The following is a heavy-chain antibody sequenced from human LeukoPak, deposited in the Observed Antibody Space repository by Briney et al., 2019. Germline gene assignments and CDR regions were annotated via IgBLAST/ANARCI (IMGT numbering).Heavy chain of an antibody. D-gene: IGHD5-12*01. CDR1: GGSFSGYY. CDR3: ARGLYSGYPY. Sequence: SETLSLTCAVYGGSFSGYYWSWIRQPPEKGLEWIGEINHSGSTNYNPSLKSRVTISVDTSKNQFSLKLSSVTAADTAVYYCARGLYSGYPYWGQGTLVTVSS. CDR2: INHSGST. J-gene: IGHJ4*02. V-gene: IGHV4-34*01.